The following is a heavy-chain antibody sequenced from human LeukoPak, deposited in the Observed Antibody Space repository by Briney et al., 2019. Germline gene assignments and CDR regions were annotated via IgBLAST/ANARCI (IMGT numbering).Heavy chain of an antibody. V-gene: IGHV3-73*01. CDR3: TRAIESSSWYLTVRRYYYGMDV. Sequence: GGSLRLSCAASGFTFSGSAMHWVRQASGKGLEWVGRIRSKANSYATAYAASVKGRFTISRDDSKNTAYLQMNSLKTEDTAVYYCTRAIESSSWYLTVRRYYYGMDVWGQGTTVTVSS. CDR1: GFTFSGSA. J-gene: IGHJ6*02. CDR2: IRSKANSYAT. D-gene: IGHD6-13*01.